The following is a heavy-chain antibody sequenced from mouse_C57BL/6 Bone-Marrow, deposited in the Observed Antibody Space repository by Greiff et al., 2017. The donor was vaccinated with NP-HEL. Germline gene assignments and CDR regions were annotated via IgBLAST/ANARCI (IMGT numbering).Heavy chain of an antibody. V-gene: IGHV5-4*01. J-gene: IGHJ3*01. CDR2: ISAGGSYT. CDR3: ARDNGAPSYSGSSPAWFAY. Sequence: EVHLVESGGGLVKPGGSLKLSCAASGFTFSSYAMSWVRQTPEKRLEWVGTISAGGSYTYYQENVKGRSTISRDNAKNNLYLQMCHLKSEDTAMYYCARDNGAPSYSGSSPAWFAYWGQGTLVTVSA. D-gene: IGHD1-1*01. CDR1: GFTFSSYA.